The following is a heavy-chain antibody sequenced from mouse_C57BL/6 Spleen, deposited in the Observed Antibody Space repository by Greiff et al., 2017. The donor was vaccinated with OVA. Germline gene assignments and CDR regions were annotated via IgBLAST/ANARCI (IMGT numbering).Heavy chain of an antibody. CDR3: ARDGYYLWYFDV. Sequence: DVMLVESGGGLVKPGGSLKLSCAASGFTFSDYGMHWVRQAPEKGLEWVAYISSGSSTIYYADTVKGRFTISRDNAKNTLFLQMTSLRSEDTAMYYCARDGYYLWYFDVWGTGTTVTVSS. CDR1: GFTFSDYG. D-gene: IGHD2-3*01. CDR2: ISSGSSTI. J-gene: IGHJ1*03. V-gene: IGHV5-17*01.